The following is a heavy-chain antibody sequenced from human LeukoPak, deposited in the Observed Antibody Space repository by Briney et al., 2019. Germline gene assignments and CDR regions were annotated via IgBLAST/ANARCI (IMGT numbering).Heavy chain of an antibody. J-gene: IGHJ4*02. CDR3: AREDLPLGWDRGY. D-gene: IGHD1-26*01. V-gene: IGHV3-23*01. Sequence: GGSLRLSCAASGFTFRSYAMSWVRQAPGKGLEWVSAISKDADATYYAASVRGRFTISRDNAKNSLYLQMNSLRAEDTAVYYCAREDLPLGWDRGYWGQGTLVTVSS. CDR2: ISKDADAT. CDR1: GFTFRSYA.